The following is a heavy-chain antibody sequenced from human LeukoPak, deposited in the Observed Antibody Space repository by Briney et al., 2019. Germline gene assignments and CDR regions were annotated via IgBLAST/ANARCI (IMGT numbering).Heavy chain of an antibody. CDR3: ARLLDNDSSGDPDTFDM. J-gene: IGHJ3*02. V-gene: IGHV4-59*11. CDR1: GGSISSHF. Sequence: PSETLSLTCTVSGGSISSHFWSWIRQPPGKGLEWIGYIYYSGRTRYNPSLQSRVTISIDTSENNFSLKLTSVTAADTALYYRARLLDNDSSGDPDTFDMWGQGTVVTVSS. CDR2: IYYSGRT. D-gene: IGHD3-22*01.